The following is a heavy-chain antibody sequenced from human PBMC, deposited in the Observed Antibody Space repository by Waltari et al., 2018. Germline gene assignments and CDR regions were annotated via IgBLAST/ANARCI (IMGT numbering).Heavy chain of an antibody. J-gene: IGHJ4*02. Sequence: QVQVVESGGGVVRPGGSLRLSCAVPGFPFTSYAIHWVRQAQGKGLEWIAFIRHDASNKFYVDSVKGRFTISRDVSSHTLYLQMDRLRSEDTAVYFCQFVHWNGDFDFWGQGTLVTVSS. CDR1: GFPFTSYA. D-gene: IGHD1-1*01. V-gene: IGHV3-30*02. CDR3: QFVHWNGDFDF. CDR2: IRHDASNK.